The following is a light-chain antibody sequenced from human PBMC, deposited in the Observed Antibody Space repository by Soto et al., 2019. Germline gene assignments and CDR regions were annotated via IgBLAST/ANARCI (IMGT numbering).Light chain of an antibody. Sequence: QSALTQPPSVSGSPGQSVTISCTGTSTDFVSYNRVSWYQQPPGTAPKLMIYEVSKRPSGVPDRFSGSKSGNTASLTISGLQAADEAAYYYSLYISENAYVFGTGTKVTVL. J-gene: IGLJ1*01. CDR2: EVS. CDR1: STDFVSYNR. CDR3: SLYISENAYV. V-gene: IGLV2-18*01.